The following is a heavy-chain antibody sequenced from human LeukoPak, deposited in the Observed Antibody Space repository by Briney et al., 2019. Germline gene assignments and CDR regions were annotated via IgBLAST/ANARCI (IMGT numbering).Heavy chain of an antibody. Sequence: ASVKVSRKASGYTFTSYDINWVRQATGQGLEWMGWMNPNSGNTGYAQKFQGRVTITRNTSISTAYMELSSLRSEDTAVYYCARGRITIFGVVIIAGDFDYWGQGTLVTVSS. CDR3: ARGRITIFGVVIIAGDFDY. J-gene: IGHJ4*02. D-gene: IGHD3-3*01. CDR2: MNPNSGNT. V-gene: IGHV1-8*03. CDR1: GYTFTSYD.